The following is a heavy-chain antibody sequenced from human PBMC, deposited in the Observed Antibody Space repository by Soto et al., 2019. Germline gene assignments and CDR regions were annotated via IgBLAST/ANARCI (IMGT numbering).Heavy chain of an antibody. V-gene: IGHV1-69*06. CDR2: VIPAFNSA. D-gene: IGHD2-8*01. CDR1: GGTFSNYA. CDR3: GRRANRGMDV. Sequence: QVQLVQSGAEMRKPGSSVKVSCKSSGGTFSNYAISWVRQASGQGLEWLGGVIPAFNSAQYAPKFQCRVAITADTSTSTAYMELSSLTSEDTAVYYCGRRANRGMDVWGQGTTVIVSS. J-gene: IGHJ6*02.